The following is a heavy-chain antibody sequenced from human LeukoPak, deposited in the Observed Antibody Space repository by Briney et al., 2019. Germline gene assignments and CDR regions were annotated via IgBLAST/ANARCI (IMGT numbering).Heavy chain of an antibody. CDR3: ARDGTTLRYFDWLLPFDY. CDR2: ISSSSSYI. Sequence: NPGGSLRLSCAASGFTFSSYSMTWVRQAPGKGLEWVSSISSSSSYIYYADSVKGRFTISRDNAKNSLYLQMNSLRAEDTAVYYCARDGTTLRYFDWLLPFDYWGQGTLVTVSS. V-gene: IGHV3-21*01. CDR1: GFTFSSYS. J-gene: IGHJ4*02. D-gene: IGHD3-9*01.